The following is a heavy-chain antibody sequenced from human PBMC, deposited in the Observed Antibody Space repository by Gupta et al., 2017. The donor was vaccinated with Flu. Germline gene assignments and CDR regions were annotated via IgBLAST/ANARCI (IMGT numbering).Heavy chain of an antibody. Sequence: SSYAISWVRQAPGQGLEWLGGIIPLFGATNYAQKFQGRVTLTADESTSTAYMELSSLRSEDTAIYYCTRDRGSGWYRRLHDYWGPGTLVTVS. CDR3: TRDRGSGWYRRLHDY. J-gene: IGHJ4*02. V-gene: IGHV1-69*01. CDR2: IIPLFGAT. CDR1: SSYA. D-gene: IGHD6-19*01.